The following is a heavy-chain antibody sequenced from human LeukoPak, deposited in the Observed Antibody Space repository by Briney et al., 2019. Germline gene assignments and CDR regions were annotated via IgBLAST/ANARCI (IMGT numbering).Heavy chain of an antibody. D-gene: IGHD3-22*01. Sequence: SETLSLTCAVYGGSFSGYYWSWIRQPPGKGLEWIGSIYYSGTTHYNPSLKSRVTISTDTSKNQFSLKLSSVTAADTAVYYCARGGPDSSGYYYYWGQGTLVTVSS. J-gene: IGHJ4*02. CDR2: IYYSGTT. CDR3: ARGGPDSSGYYYY. V-gene: IGHV4-34*01. CDR1: GGSFSGYY.